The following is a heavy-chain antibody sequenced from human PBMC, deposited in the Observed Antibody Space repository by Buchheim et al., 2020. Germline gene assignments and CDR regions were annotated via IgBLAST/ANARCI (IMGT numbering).Heavy chain of an antibody. CDR3: AKSRDGYNSQRWFDP. CDR1: GGSISSGSYY. D-gene: IGHD5-24*01. Sequence: QVQLQESGPGLVKPSQTLSLTCTVSGGSISSGSYYWSWIRQPAGKGLEWIGRIYTSGSPNYNPSLKSRVTISVDTPKNQFSLKLSSVTAADTAVYYCAKSRDGYNSQRWFDPWGQGTL. V-gene: IGHV4-61*02. J-gene: IGHJ5*02. CDR2: IYTSGSP.